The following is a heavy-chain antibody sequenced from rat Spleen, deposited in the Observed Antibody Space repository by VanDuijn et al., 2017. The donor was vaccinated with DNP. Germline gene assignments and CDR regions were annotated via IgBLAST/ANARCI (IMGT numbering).Heavy chain of an antibody. D-gene: IGHD1-6*01. CDR3: VARAPGDYYYGGYFDY. J-gene: IGHJ2*01. CDR1: EFTFSRSD. Sequence: EVQLVEPGGGLVQPGRSLQLSCAASEFTFSRSDVAGVRQAPARGLEWVASISPSGGNIYYRDSVRGRFTISRDIPKSTLYLQMDSLRSEETATYYCVARAPGDYYYGGYFDYWGQGVMVTVSS. V-gene: IGHV5S11*01. CDR2: ISPSGGNI.